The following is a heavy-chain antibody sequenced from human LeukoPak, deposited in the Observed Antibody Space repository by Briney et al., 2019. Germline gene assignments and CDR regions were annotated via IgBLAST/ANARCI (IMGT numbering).Heavy chain of an antibody. CDR3: ARDPGYTANWNYFDY. D-gene: IGHD1-20*01. V-gene: IGHV4-38-2*02. Sequence: SETLSLTCAVSGYSISSGYYWGWIRQPPGQGLGWMGTFHHPGTTYYNPSLSSRVTISVDTSKNQFSLRLNSVTAADTAVYFCARDPGYTANWNYFDYWGQGALVTVSS. CDR2: FHHPGTT. CDR1: GYSISSGYY. J-gene: IGHJ4*02.